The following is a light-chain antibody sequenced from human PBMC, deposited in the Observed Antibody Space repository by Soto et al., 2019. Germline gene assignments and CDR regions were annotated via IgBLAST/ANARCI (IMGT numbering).Light chain of an antibody. CDR2: AAS. V-gene: IGKV1-39*01. Sequence: DIRMTQSPSSLSASVGDRVTITCRASQSISSYLNWYQQKPGKAPKLLIYAASSLQSGVPARFSGSGSGTDFTLTISSLQPEDFATYYCQQSYSTSTWAFGQGTTVDIK. CDR3: QQSYSTSTWA. CDR1: QSISSY. J-gene: IGKJ1*01.